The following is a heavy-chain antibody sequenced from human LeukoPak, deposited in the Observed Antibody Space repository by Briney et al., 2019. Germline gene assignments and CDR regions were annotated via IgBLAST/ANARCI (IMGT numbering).Heavy chain of an antibody. CDR2: ISGSSIYT. CDR1: GFTFSDYH. D-gene: IGHD3-22*01. V-gene: IGHV3-11*05. Sequence: GGSLRLSYAAYGFTFSDYHMTWIRQAPGKGLEWVSYISGSSIYTRYADSVKGRFTISRDNAKNSLYLQMNSLRAEDTALYYCVRDISGYYFDYWGQGTLVTVSS. CDR3: VRDISGYYFDY. J-gene: IGHJ4*02.